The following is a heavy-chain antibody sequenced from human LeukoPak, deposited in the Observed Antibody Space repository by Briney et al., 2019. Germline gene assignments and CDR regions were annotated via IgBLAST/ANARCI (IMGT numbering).Heavy chain of an antibody. CDR1: GFTFSSYG. Sequence: AGGSLRLSCAASGFTFSSYGMRWARQAPGKGLEWVAVIWYDGSNKYYADSVKGRFTISRDNSKNTLYLQMNSLRAEDTAVYYCARESLAARVFDYWGQGTLVTVSS. CDR3: ARESLAARVFDY. J-gene: IGHJ4*02. CDR2: IWYDGSNK. D-gene: IGHD6-6*01. V-gene: IGHV3-33*01.